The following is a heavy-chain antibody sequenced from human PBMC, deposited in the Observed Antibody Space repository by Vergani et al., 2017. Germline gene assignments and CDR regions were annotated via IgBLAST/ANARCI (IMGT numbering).Heavy chain of an antibody. Sequence: QLQLQESGSGLVKPSQTLSLTCAVSGGSISSGGYSWGWIRQPPGKGLEWIGYIYHSGSTYYNPSLKSRVTISVDRSKNQFSLKLSSVTAADTAVYYCARGAYSSSWYFGNNWFDPWGQGTLVTVSS. J-gene: IGHJ5*02. CDR2: IYHSGST. CDR1: GGSISSGGYS. D-gene: IGHD6-13*01. V-gene: IGHV4-30-2*01. CDR3: ARGAYSSSWYFGNNWFDP.